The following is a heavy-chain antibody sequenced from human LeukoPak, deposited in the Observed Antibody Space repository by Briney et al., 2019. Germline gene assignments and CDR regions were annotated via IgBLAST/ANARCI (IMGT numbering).Heavy chain of an antibody. J-gene: IGHJ5*02. CDR2: INHSGST. CDR1: GYSISSGYY. V-gene: IGHV4-38-2*01. Sequence: SETLSLTCAVSGYSISSGYYWGWIRQPPGKGLEWIGEINHSGSTNYNPSLKSRVTISVDTSKNQFSLKLSSVTAADTAVYYCARAESLLDPWGQGTLVTVSS. CDR3: ARAESLLDP.